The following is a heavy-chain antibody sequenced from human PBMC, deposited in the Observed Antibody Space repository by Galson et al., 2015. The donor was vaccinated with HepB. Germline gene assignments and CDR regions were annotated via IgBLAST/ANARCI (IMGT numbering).Heavy chain of an antibody. J-gene: IGHJ4*02. CDR3: ASGGGITGTTIGY. CDR2: INAGNGNT. Sequence: SVKVSCKASGYTFTSYAMHWVRQAPGQRLEWMGWINAGNGNTKYSQKFQGRVTITRDTSASTAYMELSSLRSEDTAVYYCASGGGITGTTIGYWGQGTLVTVSS. CDR1: GYTFTSYA. V-gene: IGHV1-3*01. D-gene: IGHD1-7*01.